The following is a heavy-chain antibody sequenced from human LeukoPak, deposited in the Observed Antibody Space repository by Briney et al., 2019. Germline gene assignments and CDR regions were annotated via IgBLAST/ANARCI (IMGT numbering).Heavy chain of an antibody. D-gene: IGHD3-22*01. CDR2: IYYSGST. Sequence: PSETLSLTCTVSGGSISSSSYYWGWIRQPPGKGLEWIGSIYYSGSTYYNPSLKSRVTISVDTSKNQFSLKLSSVTAADTAVYYCARDRASYYYDSSGYYLDWGQGTLVTVSS. V-gene: IGHV4-39*07. CDR1: GGSISSSSYY. CDR3: ARDRASYYYDSSGYYLD. J-gene: IGHJ4*02.